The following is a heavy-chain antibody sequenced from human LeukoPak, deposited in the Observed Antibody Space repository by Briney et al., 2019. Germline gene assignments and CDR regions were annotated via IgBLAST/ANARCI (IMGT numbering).Heavy chain of an antibody. Sequence: ASVKVSCKASGYTFTSYDINWVRQATGQGLEWMGWMNPNSGNTGYAQKFQGRVTMTRNTSISTAYMELSSLRSEDTAVYYCARDHGDYGDYLKDYWGQGTLVTVSS. CDR3: ARDHGDYGDYLKDY. D-gene: IGHD4-17*01. CDR1: GYTFTSYD. V-gene: IGHV1-8*01. CDR2: MNPNSGNT. J-gene: IGHJ4*02.